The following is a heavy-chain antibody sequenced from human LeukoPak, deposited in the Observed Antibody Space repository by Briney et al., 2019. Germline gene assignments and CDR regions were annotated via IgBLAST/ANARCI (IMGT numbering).Heavy chain of an antibody. CDR3: ARGGRGLWAYYYYMDV. CDR2: IYHSGST. V-gene: IGHV4-38-2*02. D-gene: IGHD3-10*01. CDR1: GYSISSGYY. Sequence: PSETLSLTCTVSGYSISSGYYWGWIRQPPGKGLEWIGSIYHSGSTYYNPSLKSRVTISVDTSKNQFSLKLSSVTAADTAVYYCARGGRGLWAYYYYMDVWGKGTTVTVSS. J-gene: IGHJ6*03.